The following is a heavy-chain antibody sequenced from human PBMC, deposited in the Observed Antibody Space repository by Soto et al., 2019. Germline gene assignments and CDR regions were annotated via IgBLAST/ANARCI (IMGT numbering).Heavy chain of an antibody. CDR2: ISYDGSNK. J-gene: IGHJ6*02. CDR1: GFTFSSYG. D-gene: IGHD2-2*02. V-gene: IGHV3-30*18. CDR3: AKAYPLLYRSTNYGMEV. Sequence: QVQLVESGGGVVQPGRSLRLSCAASGFTFSSYGMHWVRQAPGKGLEWVAVISYDGSNKYYADSVKGRFTISRDNSKNTLYLQVNSLRAEDTAVYYCAKAYPLLYRSTNYGMEVWGQGTTVTVSS.